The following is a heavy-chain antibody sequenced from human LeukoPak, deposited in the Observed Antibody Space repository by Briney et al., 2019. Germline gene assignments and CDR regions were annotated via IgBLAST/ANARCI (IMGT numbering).Heavy chain of an antibody. D-gene: IGHD4-17*01. CDR1: GGSIHNYYWV. J-gene: IGHJ2*01. Sequence: TLSLTCTVSGGSIHNYYWVWIRQPPGKALEWLALIYWNDDKRYGPSLKSRLTITKDTSKNQVVLTMTNMDPVDTATYYCAHRVATVTTTYWYFDLWGRGTLVTVSS. V-gene: IGHV2-5*01. CDR2: IYWNDDK. CDR3: AHRVATVTTTYWYFDL.